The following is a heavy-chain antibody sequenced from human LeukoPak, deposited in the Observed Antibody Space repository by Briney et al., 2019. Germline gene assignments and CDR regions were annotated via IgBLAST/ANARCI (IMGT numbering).Heavy chain of an antibody. V-gene: IGHV3-23*01. Sequence: SLRLSCAASGFIFDDYAIHWVRQAPGKGLEWVSAISGSGGTTYYADSVKGRFTISRDNSKNTLYLQVNSLRAEDTAVYYCAKGIQLWFPFDYWGQGTLVTVSS. CDR2: ISGSGGTT. CDR1: GFIFDDYA. D-gene: IGHD5-18*01. J-gene: IGHJ4*02. CDR3: AKGIQLWFPFDY.